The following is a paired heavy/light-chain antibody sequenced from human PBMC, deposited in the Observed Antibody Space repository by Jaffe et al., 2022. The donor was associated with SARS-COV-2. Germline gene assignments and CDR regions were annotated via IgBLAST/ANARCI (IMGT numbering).Light chain of an antibody. V-gene: IGKV1-39*01. Sequence: DIQMTQSPSSLSASVGDRVTITCRASQSISNYLNWYQQKPGKAPKLLIYAASSLQSGVPSTFSGSGSGTDFTLTISSLQPEDFATYYCQQSYSTPPLTFGGGTKVEIK. J-gene: IGKJ4*01. CDR2: AAS. CDR3: QQSYSTPPLT. CDR1: QSISNY.
Heavy chain of an antibody. J-gene: IGHJ4*02. CDR2: IYSGGST. Sequence: EVQLVESGGGLIQPGGSLRLSCAASGLTVSSNYMSWVRQAPGKGLEWVSIIYSGGSTYYADSVKGRFTISRDSSKNTLFLQMNSLRAEDTAVYYCARYYQAYVDYFDYWGQGTLVTVSS. D-gene: IGHD3-16*01. CDR1: GLTVSSNY. V-gene: IGHV3-53*01. CDR3: ARYYQAYVDYFDY.